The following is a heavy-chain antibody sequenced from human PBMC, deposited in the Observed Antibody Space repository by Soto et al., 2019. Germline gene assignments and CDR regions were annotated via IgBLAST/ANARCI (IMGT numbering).Heavy chain of an antibody. J-gene: IGHJ6*02. Sequence: QVQLVESGGGVVQPGTSLRLSCAAFGFTFSSYAMYWVRQAPGKGLEWAALISYDGINKYYAESVKGRFTISRDDSKNTLYFQLTSLRAEDTAVYYCARDLEFRPPYYYYATDVWGHGTTVTVSS. D-gene: IGHD3-10*01. CDR2: ISYDGINK. CDR1: GFTFSSYA. CDR3: ARDLEFRPPYYYYATDV. V-gene: IGHV3-30-3*01.